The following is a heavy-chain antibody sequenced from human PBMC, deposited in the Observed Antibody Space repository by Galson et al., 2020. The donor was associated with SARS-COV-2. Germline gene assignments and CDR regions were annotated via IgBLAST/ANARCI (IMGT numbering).Heavy chain of an antibody. V-gene: IGHV3-23*01. J-gene: IGHJ4*02. CDR2: IRGSGGST. CDR3: AKWGSSSWHGEGDD. CDR1: GFPFSSYA. Sequence: GGSLRLSCAASGFPFSSYAMSWVRQAPGKGLEWVSAIRGSGGSTYYADSVQGRFTISRDKSKNTLYLQMNSLRAEDTAVPYCAKWGSSSWHGEGDDWGQGTLVTVSS. D-gene: IGHD6-13*01.